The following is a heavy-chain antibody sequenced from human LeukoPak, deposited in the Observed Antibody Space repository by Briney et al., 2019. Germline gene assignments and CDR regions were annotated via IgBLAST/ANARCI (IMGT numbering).Heavy chain of an antibody. J-gene: IGHJ6*02. V-gene: IGHV3-7*01. Sequence: GGSLRLSCAASGFTFSSYAMSWVRQAPGKGLEWVANIKQDGSEKYYVDSVKGRFTISRDNAKNSLYLQMNSLRAEDTAVYYCASLRNSGIAVAGLFSYYYYGMDVWGQGTTVTVSS. D-gene: IGHD6-19*01. CDR3: ASLRNSGIAVAGLFSYYYYGMDV. CDR2: IKQDGSEK. CDR1: GFTFSSYA.